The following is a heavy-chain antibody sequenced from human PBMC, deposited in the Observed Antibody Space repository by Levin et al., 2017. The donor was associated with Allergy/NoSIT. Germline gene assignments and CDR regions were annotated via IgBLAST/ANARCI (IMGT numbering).Heavy chain of an antibody. CDR2: IKQDGSEK. CDR1: GFTFSSYW. Sequence: GGSLRLSCAASGFTFSSYWMSWVRQAPGKGLEWVANIKQDGSEKYYVDSVKGRFTISRDNAKNSLYLQMNSLRAEDTAVYYCARDGPLLRYFDWVPPKAHYYYYGMDVWGQGTTVTVSS. D-gene: IGHD3-9*01. V-gene: IGHV3-7*04. CDR3: ARDGPLLRYFDWVPPKAHYYYYGMDV. J-gene: IGHJ6*02.